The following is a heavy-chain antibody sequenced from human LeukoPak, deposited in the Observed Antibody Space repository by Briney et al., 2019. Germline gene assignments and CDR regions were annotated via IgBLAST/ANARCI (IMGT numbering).Heavy chain of an antibody. J-gene: IGHJ6*02. CDR2: ISSSGSTI. D-gene: IGHD6-6*01. V-gene: IGHV3-48*03. Sequence: PRGSLRLSCAASGFTFSSYEMKWVRQAPGKGLEWVSYISSSGSTIYYADSVKGRFTISRDNAKNSLYLQMNSLRAEDTAVYYCARDRSLSSIAARRDYYYGMDVWGQGTTVTVSS. CDR1: GFTFSSYE. CDR3: ARDRSLSSIAARRDYYYGMDV.